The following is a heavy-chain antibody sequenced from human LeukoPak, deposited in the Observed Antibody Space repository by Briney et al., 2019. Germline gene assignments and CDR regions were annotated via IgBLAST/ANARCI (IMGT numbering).Heavy chain of an antibody. CDR3: ARGVSDSPDDYFDY. J-gene: IGHJ4*02. V-gene: IGHV3-21*01. CDR1: GFTFSSYG. Sequence: GGSLRLSCAASGFTFSSYGMHWVRQAPGKGLEWVSSISSSSSYIYYADSVKGRFTISRDNAKNSLYLQMNSLRAEDTAVYYCARGVSDSPDDYFDYWGQGTLVTVSS. CDR2: ISSSSSYI. D-gene: IGHD3-22*01.